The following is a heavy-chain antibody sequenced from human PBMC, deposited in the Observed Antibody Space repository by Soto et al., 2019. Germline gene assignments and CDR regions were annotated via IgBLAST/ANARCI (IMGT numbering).Heavy chain of an antibody. Sequence: PSETLSLTCAVSGDSISRGGYSWTWIRQPPGKALEWIGNIYDSGSTSYNPSLKSRVTMSVDTSKNQFSLRLTSVTAADTAVYFCAIGSISYYDSGMDVWGQGTTLTVSS. CDR3: AIGSISYYDSGMDV. CDR2: IYDSGST. CDR1: GDSISRGGYS. D-gene: IGHD2-21*01. J-gene: IGHJ6*02. V-gene: IGHV4-30-2*01.